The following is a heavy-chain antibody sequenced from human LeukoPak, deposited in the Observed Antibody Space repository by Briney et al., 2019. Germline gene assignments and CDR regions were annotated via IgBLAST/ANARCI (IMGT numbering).Heavy chain of an antibody. CDR3: AILGTGGS. CDR2: IFYRGST. D-gene: IGHD3-10*01. J-gene: IGHJ5*02. Sequence: PGGSLRLSCAASGFTFSNFEMNWIRQPPGKGLEWIGTIFYRGSTYYNPSLKSRVTISVDTSNNQFSLRLSSVTAADTAVYYCAILGTGGSWGQGTLVTVSS. CDR1: GFTFSNFE. V-gene: IGHV4-59*04.